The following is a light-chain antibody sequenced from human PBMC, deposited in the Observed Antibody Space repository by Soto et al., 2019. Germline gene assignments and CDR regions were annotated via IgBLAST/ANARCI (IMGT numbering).Light chain of an antibody. Sequence: DIQMTQSPSTLSASVGDRVTITCRAGRSVSSWLAWYQQKPGKAPKLLIYKASTLESGVPSRFSGSGSGTEFTLTISSLQPDDFGTYYCQQYNNYFRTFGQGTKVDIK. CDR1: RSVSSW. CDR2: KAS. V-gene: IGKV1-5*03. J-gene: IGKJ1*01. CDR3: QQYNNYFRT.